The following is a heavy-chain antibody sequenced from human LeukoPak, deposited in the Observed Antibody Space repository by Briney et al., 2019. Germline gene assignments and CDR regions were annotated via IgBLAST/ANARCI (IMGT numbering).Heavy chain of an antibody. J-gene: IGHJ4*02. Sequence: SVKVSCKASGGTFSSYAISWVRQAPGQGLEWMGGIIPIFGTANYAQKFQGRVTITADESTSTAYMELSSLRSEDTAVYYCATIAMRNYDSSGYLDCWGQGTLVTVSS. V-gene: IGHV1-69*13. D-gene: IGHD3-22*01. CDR1: GGTFSSYA. CDR3: ATIAMRNYDSSGYLDC. CDR2: IIPIFGTA.